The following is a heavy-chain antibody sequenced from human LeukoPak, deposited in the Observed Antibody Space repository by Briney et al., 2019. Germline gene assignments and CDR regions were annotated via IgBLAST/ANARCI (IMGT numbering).Heavy chain of an antibody. CDR2: ISGSGDST. J-gene: IGHJ4*02. V-gene: IGHV3-23*01. Sequence: PGGSLRLSCAASGLSFSFYAMSWVRQAPGKGLEWVSAISGSGDSTYYGDSVKGRFTISRDNSKNTLYLQMNSLRAEDTAVYYCAKTRPLDSSSWSHGDYWGQGTLVTVSS. CDR3: AKTRPLDSSSWSHGDY. D-gene: IGHD6-13*01. CDR1: GLSFSFYA.